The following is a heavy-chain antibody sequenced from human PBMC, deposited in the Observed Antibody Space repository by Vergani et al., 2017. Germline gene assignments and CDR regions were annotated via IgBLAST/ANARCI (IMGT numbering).Heavy chain of an antibody. D-gene: IGHD6-19*01. V-gene: IGHV1-2*02. J-gene: IGHJ3*02. CDR1: GYTFTGYY. CDR2: INPNSGGT. Sequence: QLQLVQSGAEVKKPGASVKVSCKASGYTFTGYYMHWVRQAPGQGLEWMGWINPNSGGTNYAQKFQGRVTMTRDTSISTAYMERSRLRADDTAVYYCARDNGPRAVAGTVAVDIWGQGTMVTVSA. CDR3: ARDNGPRAVAGTVAVDI.